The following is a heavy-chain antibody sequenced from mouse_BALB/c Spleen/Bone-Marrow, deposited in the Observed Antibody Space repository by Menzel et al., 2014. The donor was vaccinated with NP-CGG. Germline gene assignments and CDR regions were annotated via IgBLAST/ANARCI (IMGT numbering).Heavy chain of an antibody. CDR2: IYWDDDK. Sequence: QVTLKVCGPGILQPSQTLSLPCSFSGFSLSTSGMGVSWIRQPSGKGLEWLAHIYWDDDKRYNPSLKSWLTISKDTSSNQVFLKITSVDTADTATYYCARSRDGNGFDYWGQGTTLTVFS. D-gene: IGHD2-1*01. CDR1: GFSLSTSGMG. J-gene: IGHJ2*01. CDR3: ARSRDGNGFDY. V-gene: IGHV8-12*01.